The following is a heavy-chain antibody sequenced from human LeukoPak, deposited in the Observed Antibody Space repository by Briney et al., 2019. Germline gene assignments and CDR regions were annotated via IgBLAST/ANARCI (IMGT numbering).Heavy chain of an antibody. J-gene: IGHJ6*02. D-gene: IGHD2/OR15-2a*01. CDR1: GFTFSSYS. V-gene: IGHV3-48*04. CDR3: AKISGDYYYYGMDV. Sequence: GGSLRLSCAASGFTFSSYSMNWVRQAPGKGLEWVSFISSTSGTIYYADSVKGRFTISRDNAKNSLYLQMNSLRAEDTAVYYCAKISGDYYYYGMDVWGQGTTVTVPS. CDR2: ISSTSGTI.